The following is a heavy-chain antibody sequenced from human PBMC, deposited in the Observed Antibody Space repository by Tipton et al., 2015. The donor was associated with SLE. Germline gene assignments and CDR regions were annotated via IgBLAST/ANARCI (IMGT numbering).Heavy chain of an antibody. CDR2: IYYSGGT. D-gene: IGHD2-15*01. CDR3: ARMGYCVTAPCARDDAFHI. J-gene: IGHJ3*02. V-gene: IGHV4-59*11. CDR1: GGSISGHY. Sequence: PGLVKPSETLSLTCTVSGGSISGHYWSWIRQSPEKGLEYIGYIYYSGGTNYNPSLKSRVTISVDTSKNQFSLRLSSVTAADTALYYCARMGYCVTAPCARDDAFHIWGQGTMVTVSS.